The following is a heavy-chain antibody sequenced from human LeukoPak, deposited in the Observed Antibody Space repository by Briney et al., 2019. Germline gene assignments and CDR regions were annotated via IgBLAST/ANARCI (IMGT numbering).Heavy chain of an antibody. Sequence: SETLSLTCTVSGDSIGSSSYYWVWLRQPPGEGLEWIATIHYTGSTYYNPSLKSRVTISVDTSKNQFSLKLSSVTAADTAMYYCARYWGPYDNSGAYFDSWGQGTLVTVSS. D-gene: IGHD3-22*01. CDR2: IHYTGST. J-gene: IGHJ4*02. CDR1: GDSIGSSSYY. CDR3: ARYWGPYDNSGAYFDS. V-gene: IGHV4-39*01.